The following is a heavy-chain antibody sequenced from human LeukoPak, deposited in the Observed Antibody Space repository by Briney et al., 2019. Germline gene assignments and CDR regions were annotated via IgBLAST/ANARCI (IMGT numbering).Heavy chain of an antibody. J-gene: IGHJ4*02. CDR1: GGSISSYY. CDR2: IYYSGST. Sequence: SETLSLTCTVSGGSISSYYWSWIRQPPGKGLEWIGYIYYSGSTNYNPSLKSRVTISVDTSKNQFSLKLSSVTAADTAVYYCARARTRVAPKLDYWGQGTLVTVSS. V-gene: IGHV4-59*01. CDR3: ARARTRVAPKLDY. D-gene: IGHD2-15*01.